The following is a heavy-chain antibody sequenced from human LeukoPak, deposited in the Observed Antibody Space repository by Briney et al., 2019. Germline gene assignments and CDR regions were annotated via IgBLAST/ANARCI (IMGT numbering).Heavy chain of an antibody. J-gene: IGHJ3*02. CDR1: GDSMNEYY. CDR2: VFYTGRT. D-gene: IGHD4-23*01. Sequence: SETLSLTCTVSGDSMNEYYWSWVRQPPGKGLELIGYVFYTGRTNYRPSLKSRVTISVDTSKNQFSLKLSSVTAADTAVYYCARASVVTPPFDAFDIWGQGTMVTVSS. V-gene: IGHV4-59*12. CDR3: ARASVVTPPFDAFDI.